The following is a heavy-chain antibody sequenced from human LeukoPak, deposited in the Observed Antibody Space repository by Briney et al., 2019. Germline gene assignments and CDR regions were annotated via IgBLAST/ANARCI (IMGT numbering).Heavy chain of an antibody. D-gene: IGHD3-22*01. CDR3: ARDGYYYEDSHYSAHDPFDI. Sequence: SQTLSLTCTVSGGSISSGTYYWSWIRRPAGEGLEWIGRIYSSGSTNYNPSLKSRVTISVDTSKNQFSLKLSSVTAADTALYYCARDGYYYEDSHYSAHDPFDIWGQGTMVTVSS. CDR2: IYSSGST. CDR1: GGSISSGTYY. V-gene: IGHV4-61*02. J-gene: IGHJ3*02.